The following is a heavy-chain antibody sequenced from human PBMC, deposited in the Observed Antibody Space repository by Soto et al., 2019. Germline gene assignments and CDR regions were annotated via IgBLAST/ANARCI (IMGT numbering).Heavy chain of an antibody. Sequence: QIQLVQSGAEVKKPGASVKVSCKASGYNFFDYGVSWVRQAPGQGLEWMGWVSPKSGNTDYARKVQSRVTMTTDISTSTAYMELRGLISDDTGVYYCARGRTVSSIGPLLVWGQGTLVSVSS. CDR3: ARGRTVSSIGPLLV. J-gene: IGHJ1*01. V-gene: IGHV1-18*01. D-gene: IGHD1-1*01. CDR2: VSPKSGNT. CDR1: GYNFFDYG.